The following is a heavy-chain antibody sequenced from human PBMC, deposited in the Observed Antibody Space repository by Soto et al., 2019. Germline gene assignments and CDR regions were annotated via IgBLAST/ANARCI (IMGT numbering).Heavy chain of an antibody. Sequence: SETLSLTCTVSGGSISSSSYYWGWIRQPPGKGLEWIGSIYYSGSTYYKPSLKSRVTISVDTSKNQFSLKLSSVTAADTAVYYCATSYSGYDYDFDYWGQGTLVTVSS. CDR2: IYYSGST. CDR3: ATSYSGYDYDFDY. J-gene: IGHJ4*02. CDR1: GGSISSSSYY. V-gene: IGHV4-39*01. D-gene: IGHD5-12*01.